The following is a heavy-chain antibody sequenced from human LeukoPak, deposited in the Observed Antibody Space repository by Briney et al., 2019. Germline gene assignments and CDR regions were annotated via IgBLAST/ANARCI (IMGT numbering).Heavy chain of an antibody. J-gene: IGHJ4*02. Sequence: GGSLRLSCAVSGFTFSSYSMNWVRQAPGKGLEWVSYISSSSSTIYYADSVKGRFTISRDNAKNSLYLQMNSLRAEDTAVYYCARQIVVIDYWGQGTLVTVSS. V-gene: IGHV3-48*04. CDR3: ARQIVVIDY. CDR1: GFTFSSYS. D-gene: IGHD3-22*01. CDR2: ISSSSSTI.